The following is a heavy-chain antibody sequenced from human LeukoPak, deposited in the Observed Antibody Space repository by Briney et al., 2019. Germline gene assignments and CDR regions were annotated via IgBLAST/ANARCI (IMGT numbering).Heavy chain of an antibody. CDR3: ARDLGYRGNSGFDY. V-gene: IGHV4-30-4*08. CDR2: IYYSGST. D-gene: IGHD4-23*01. CDR1: GGSISSGDYY. Sequence: SETLSLTCTVSGGSISSGDYYWGWIRQPPGKGLEWIGYIYYSGSTYYNPSLKSRVTISVDTSKNQFSLTLSSVTAADTAVYYCARDLGYRGNSGFDYWGQGTLVTVSS. J-gene: IGHJ4*02.